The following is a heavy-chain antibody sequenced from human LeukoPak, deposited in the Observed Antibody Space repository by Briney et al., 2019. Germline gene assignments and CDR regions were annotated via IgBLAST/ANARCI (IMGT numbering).Heavy chain of an antibody. CDR2: IYYSGST. V-gene: IGHV4-61*05. D-gene: IGHD5-12*01. CDR1: GGSISSSSYY. CDR3: ARVHSGDESGANWFDP. J-gene: IGHJ5*02. Sequence: PSETLSLTCTVSGGSISSSSYYWGWIRQPPGKGLEWIGYIYYSGSTNYNPSLKSRLTISVDTSKNQFSLKLSSVTAADTAVYYCARVHSGDESGANWFDPWGQGTLVTVSS.